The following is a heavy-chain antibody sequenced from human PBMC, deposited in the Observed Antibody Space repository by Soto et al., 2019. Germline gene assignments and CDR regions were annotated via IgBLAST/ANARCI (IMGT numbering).Heavy chain of an antibody. V-gene: IGHV4-61*01. CDR3: ARHGSYYGSGSYYNPFDY. J-gene: IGHJ4*02. CDR2: IYYSGST. CDR1: GGSVSSGSYY. D-gene: IGHD3-10*01. Sequence: SETLSLTCTVSGGSVSSGSYYWSWIRQPPGKGLEWIGYIYYSGSTNYNASLKSRVTISVDTSKNQFSLKLSSVTAADTAVYYCARHGSYYGSGSYYNPFDYWGQGTLVTVSS.